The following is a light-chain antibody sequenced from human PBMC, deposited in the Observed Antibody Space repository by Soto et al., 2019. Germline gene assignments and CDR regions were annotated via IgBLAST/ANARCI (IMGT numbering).Light chain of an antibody. CDR3: QQAATFQLT. Sequence: DIRMTQSPSSVSASVGDRVMITCRASQAVGNLLAWYQQKRGKAPKLLIYGISTLHGGVPSRFSGSESAADFPLTISSVQPEDSATYYCQQAATFQLTFGGGTDVEI. V-gene: IGKV1-12*01. CDR1: QAVGNL. J-gene: IGKJ4*01. CDR2: GIS.